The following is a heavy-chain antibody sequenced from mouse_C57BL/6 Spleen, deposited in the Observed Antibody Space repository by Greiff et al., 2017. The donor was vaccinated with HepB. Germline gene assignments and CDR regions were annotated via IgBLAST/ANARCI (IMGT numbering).Heavy chain of an antibody. CDR1: GYTFTDYE. D-gene: IGHD3-2*02. J-gene: IGHJ2*01. CDR2: IDPETGGT. CDR3: TRLTAQATYFDY. Sequence: VQLQQSGAELVRPGASVTLSCKASGYTFTDYEMHWVKQTPVHGLEWIGAIDPETGGTAYNQKFKGKAILTADKSSSTAYMELRSLTSEDSAVYYCTRLTAQATYFDYWGQGTTLTVSS. V-gene: IGHV1-15*01.